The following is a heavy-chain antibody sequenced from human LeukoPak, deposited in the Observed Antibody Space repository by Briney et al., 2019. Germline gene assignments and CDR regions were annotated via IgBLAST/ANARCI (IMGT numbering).Heavy chain of an antibody. CDR3: ARDSRGYSYGYDNYFDY. CDR1: GFTFSSYS. Sequence: GGSLRLSCAASGFTFSSYSTNWVRQAPGKGLEWVSSISSSSSYIYYADSVKGRFTISRDNAKNSLYLQMNSLRAEDTAVYYCARDSRGYSYGYDNYFDYWGQGTLVTVSS. CDR2: ISSSSSYI. D-gene: IGHD5-18*01. J-gene: IGHJ4*02. V-gene: IGHV3-21*01.